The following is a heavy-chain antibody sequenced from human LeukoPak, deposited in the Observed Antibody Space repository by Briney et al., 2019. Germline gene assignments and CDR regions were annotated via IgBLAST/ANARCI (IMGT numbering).Heavy chain of an antibody. Sequence: SETLSLTCTVSGGSINYYYWSWIRQPPGKGLEWIGYIYYSGSTYYNPSLKSRVTISVDTSKNQFSLKLSSVTAADTAVYYCARMTTVTMPFDYWGQGTLVTVSP. CDR3: ARMTTVTMPFDY. CDR2: IYYSGST. D-gene: IGHD4-17*01. V-gene: IGHV4-30-4*01. CDR1: GGSINYYY. J-gene: IGHJ4*02.